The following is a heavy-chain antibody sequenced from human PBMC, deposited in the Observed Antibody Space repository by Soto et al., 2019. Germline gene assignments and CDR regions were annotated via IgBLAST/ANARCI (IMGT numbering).Heavy chain of an antibody. Sequence: GGSLRLSCAASGFTFSTYWMHWVRQVPGKGVVWVSGIWSDGSIVGYADSVKGRFTISRDNAKNTLYLQMNSLRAEDTAIYYCARHFRDYWGQGTLVTVSS. D-gene: IGHD3-3*02. CDR3: ARHFRDY. J-gene: IGHJ4*02. V-gene: IGHV3-74*01. CDR1: GFTFSTYW. CDR2: IWSDGSIV.